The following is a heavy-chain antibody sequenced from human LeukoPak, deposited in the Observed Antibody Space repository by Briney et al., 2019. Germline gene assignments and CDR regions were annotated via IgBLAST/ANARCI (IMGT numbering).Heavy chain of an antibody. Sequence: GGSLRLSCAASGFTFDDHGMSWVRRAPGKGLEWVSGIKWNGDSTGYADSVKGRFTISRDNAKNSLYLQMNSLGAEDTAVYYCARLLGYCSSTSCYADYWGQGTLVTVSS. CDR1: GFTFDDHG. D-gene: IGHD2-2*01. J-gene: IGHJ4*02. CDR3: ARLLGYCSSTSCYADY. CDR2: IKWNGDST. V-gene: IGHV3-20*04.